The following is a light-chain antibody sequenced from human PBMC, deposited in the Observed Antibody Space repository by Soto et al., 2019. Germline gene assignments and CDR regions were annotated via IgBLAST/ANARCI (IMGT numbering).Light chain of an antibody. CDR2: DIS. CDR1: QSVTSRY. CDR3: QQYNNWPS. V-gene: IGKV3-15*01. J-gene: IGKJ5*01. Sequence: ENVLTVSPGTLSLSQGERASLSCRASQSVTSRYLAWYQQRPGQAPRLLIYDISNRATGVPARFSGSGSETEFTLTIRSLQSEDFAVYLCQQYNNWPSFGQGTRLEI.